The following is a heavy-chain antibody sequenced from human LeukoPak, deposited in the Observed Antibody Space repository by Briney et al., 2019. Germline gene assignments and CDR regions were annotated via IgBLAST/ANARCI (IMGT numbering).Heavy chain of an antibody. CDR1: GFTFSRYW. CDR3: ARDDRSTRSSFGLDAYDV. V-gene: IGHV3-7*01. CDR2: IKEDGSQK. Sequence: PGGSLRLSCAASGFTFSRYWMTWVSQAPGKGLEWVANIKEDGSQKYYVDSVKGRFTISRDNAKGSLYLQMNSLRAEDTAVYYCARDDRSTRSSFGLDAYDVWGQGTMATVSS. D-gene: IGHD6-6*01. J-gene: IGHJ3*01.